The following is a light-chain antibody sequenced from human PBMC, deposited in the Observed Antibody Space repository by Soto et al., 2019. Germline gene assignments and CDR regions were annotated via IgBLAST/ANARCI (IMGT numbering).Light chain of an antibody. Sequence: LTQPPSVSGAPGQRVTISCTGSSSNIGAGYDVHWYLQLPGTAPKLLIYGNSNRPSGVPDRFSGSKSGTSASLAITGLQAEDEADYYCQSYDSSLSVFFGTGTQVTV. CDR3: QSYDSSLSVF. V-gene: IGLV1-40*01. CDR1: SSNIGAGYD. CDR2: GNS. J-gene: IGLJ1*01.